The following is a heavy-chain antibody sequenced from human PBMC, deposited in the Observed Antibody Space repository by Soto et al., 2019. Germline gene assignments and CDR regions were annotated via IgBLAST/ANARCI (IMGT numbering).Heavy chain of an antibody. CDR1: GFTFSSYA. CDR3: PRDRETGTTYYYYGMDV. J-gene: IGHJ6*02. D-gene: IGHD1-1*01. Sequence: QVQLVESGGGVVQPGRSLRRSCAASGFTFSSYAMHWVRQAPGKGLEWVAVISYDGSNKYYADSVKGRFTISRDNSKNTLYLQMNSLRPEDTGVYYCPRDRETGTTYYYYGMDVWGQVTTVTVSS. CDR2: ISYDGSNK. V-gene: IGHV3-30-3*01.